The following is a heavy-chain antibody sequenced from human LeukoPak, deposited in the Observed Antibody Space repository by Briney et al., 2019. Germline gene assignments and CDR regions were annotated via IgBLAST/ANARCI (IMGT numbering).Heavy chain of an antibody. J-gene: IGHJ6*02. D-gene: IGHD4-17*01. CDR2: INPSGGST. Sequence: ASVKVSCKASGYTFTSYYMHWVRQAPGQGLEWMGIINPSGGSTSYAQKFQGRVTMTRDTSTSTVYMELSGLRSEDTAVYYCARDRDGDYGDYFDQSAYYGMDVWGQGTTVTVSS. V-gene: IGHV1-46*01. CDR3: ARDRDGDYGDYFDQSAYYGMDV. CDR1: GYTFTSYY.